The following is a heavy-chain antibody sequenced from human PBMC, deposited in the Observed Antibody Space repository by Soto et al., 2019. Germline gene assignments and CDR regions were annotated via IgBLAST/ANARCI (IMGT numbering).Heavy chain of an antibody. Sequence: SETLSLTCTVSGGSITSSYWSWIRRPPGKGLEWIAYIYDTGISGYTPSTSYNPSLKSRVTISVDKSRNQFSLKLSSVTAADTAVYYCARDRRLRLGELSIMDVWGQGTTVTVSS. CDR1: GGSITSSY. CDR2: IYDTGISGYTPST. J-gene: IGHJ6*02. V-gene: IGHV4-59*12. CDR3: ARDRRLRLGELSIMDV. D-gene: IGHD3-16*02.